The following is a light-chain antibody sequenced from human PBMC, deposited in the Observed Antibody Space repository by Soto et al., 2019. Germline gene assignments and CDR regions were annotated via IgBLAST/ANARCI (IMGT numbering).Light chain of an antibody. CDR2: DAS. CDR1: QSISSW. CDR3: QQYNSPIT. V-gene: IGKV1-5*01. Sequence: DIQMSQSPSTLSASAGDRVTITCRASQSISSWLAWYQQKPGKAPKLLIYDASSLESGVPSRFSGSGSGTEFTLTISSLQPDDFATYYCQQYNSPITFGQGTRLEIK. J-gene: IGKJ5*01.